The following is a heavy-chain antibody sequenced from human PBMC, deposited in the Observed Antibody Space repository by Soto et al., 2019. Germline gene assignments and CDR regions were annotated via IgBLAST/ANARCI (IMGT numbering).Heavy chain of an antibody. J-gene: IGHJ5*02. D-gene: IGHD4-17*01. CDR2: IIPIFGTA. CDR3: ARGAYYGDYPRGWFDP. Sequence: GASVKVSCKASGGPFSSYAISWVRQAPGQGLEWMGGIIPIFGTANYAQKFQGRVTITADESTSTAYMELSSLRSEDTAVYYCARGAYYGDYPRGWFDPWGQGTLVTVSS. V-gene: IGHV1-69*13. CDR1: GGPFSSYA.